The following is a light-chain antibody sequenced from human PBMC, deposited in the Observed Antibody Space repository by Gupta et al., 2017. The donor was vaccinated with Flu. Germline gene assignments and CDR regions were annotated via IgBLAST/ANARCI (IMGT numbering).Light chain of an antibody. CDR2: SAS. Sequence: EVVMTQSPATLSVSPGERATLTCRASQSVSNNLAWYQQRPGQAPRLIIQSASVRGIGTPNRFSGSGYGKEFTLSSGRRQYEDSAVYYGKQDCYLRTFGQGTKVEVK. CDR1: QSVSNN. V-gene: IGKV3D-15*01. CDR3: KQDCYLRT. J-gene: IGKJ1*01.